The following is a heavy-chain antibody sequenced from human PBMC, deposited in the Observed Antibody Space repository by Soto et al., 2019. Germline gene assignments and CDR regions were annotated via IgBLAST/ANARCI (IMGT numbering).Heavy chain of an antibody. D-gene: IGHD3-10*01. J-gene: IGHJ6*02. CDR3: ARVSTMVRGVIIKGYYYYGMDV. Sequence: GSLRLSCAASGFTFSSYWMSWVRQAPGKGLEWVANIKQDGSEKYYVDSVKGRFTISRDNAKNSLYLQMNSLRAEDTAVYYCARVSTMVRGVIIKGYYYYGMDVWGQGTTVTVSS. CDR1: GFTFSSYW. CDR2: IKQDGSEK. V-gene: IGHV3-7*03.